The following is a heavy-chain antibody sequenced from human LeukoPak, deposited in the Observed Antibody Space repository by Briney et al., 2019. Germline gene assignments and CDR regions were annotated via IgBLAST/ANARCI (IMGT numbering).Heavy chain of an antibody. J-gene: IGHJ4*02. Sequence: SETLSLTCTVSGGSISSYYWSWIRQPPGKGLEWIGYVSYSGSTSYNPSLKSRVTISVDTSKNQFSLKLRSVTAADTAVYFCARLRRVGATPFDYWGQGTLVIVSS. CDR3: ARLRRVGATPFDY. V-gene: IGHV4-59*08. CDR2: VSYSGST. CDR1: GGSISSYY. D-gene: IGHD1-26*01.